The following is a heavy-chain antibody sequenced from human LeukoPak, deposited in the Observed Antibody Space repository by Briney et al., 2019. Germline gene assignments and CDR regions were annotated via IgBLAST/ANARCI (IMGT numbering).Heavy chain of an antibody. CDR3: AKDRVRFSDSSGYLQH. Sequence: AKAQERRSAIGGSGGSTYYADSVKGRFTISRDNSKNTLYLQMNSLRAEDTAVYYCAKDRVRFSDSSGYLQHWGQGTLVTVSS. J-gene: IGHJ1*01. D-gene: IGHD3-22*01. CDR2: IGGSGGST. V-gene: IGHV3-23*01.